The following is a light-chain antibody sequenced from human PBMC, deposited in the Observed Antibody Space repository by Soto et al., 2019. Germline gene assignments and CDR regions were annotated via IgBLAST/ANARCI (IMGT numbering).Light chain of an antibody. Sequence: EIVLTQSPGTLSLSPGERATLSCRASQSVSSSYLAWYQQKPGQPPRLLIYGASSRATGIPDRFSGSGSGTDFTLTISRLEPEDFAVYYCQRYGSSPPCTFGQGTKLEIK. CDR1: QSVSSSY. J-gene: IGKJ2*02. V-gene: IGKV3-20*01. CDR3: QRYGSSPPCT. CDR2: GAS.